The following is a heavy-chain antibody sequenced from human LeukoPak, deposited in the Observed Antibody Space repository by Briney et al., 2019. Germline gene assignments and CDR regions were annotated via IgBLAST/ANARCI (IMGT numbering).Heavy chain of an antibody. CDR2: ISYDGSNK. CDR3: AKATTYYDFWSGYSPDY. D-gene: IGHD3-3*01. Sequence: GGSLRLSCAASGFTFSSYAMHWVRQAPGKGLEWVAVISYDGSNKYYADSVKGRFTISRDNSKNTLYLQMNSLRAEDTAVYYCAKATTYYDFWSGYSPDYWGQGTLVTVSS. CDR1: GFTFSSYA. V-gene: IGHV3-30*04. J-gene: IGHJ4*02.